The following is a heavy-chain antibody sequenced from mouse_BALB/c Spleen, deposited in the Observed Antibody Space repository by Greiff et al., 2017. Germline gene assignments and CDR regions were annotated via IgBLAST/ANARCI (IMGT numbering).Heavy chain of an antibody. V-gene: IGHV7-3*02. Sequence: EVNVVESGGGLVQPGGSLRLSCATSGFTFTDYYMSWVRQPPGKALEWLGFIRNKANGYTTEYSASVKGRFTISRDNSQSILYLQMNTLRAEDSATYYCARDYDYDYGGKGTTRTVAA. D-gene: IGHD2-4*01. CDR1: GFTFTDYY. CDR3: ARDYDYDY. J-gene: IGHJ2*01. CDR2: IRNKANGYTT.